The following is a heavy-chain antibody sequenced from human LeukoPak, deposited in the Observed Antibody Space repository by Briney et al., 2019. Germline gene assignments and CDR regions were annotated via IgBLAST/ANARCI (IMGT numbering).Heavy chain of an antibody. V-gene: IGHV3-30-3*01. CDR3: ARRGSSGCFDY. CDR1: GFTFSTYT. Sequence: GGSLRLSCAASGFTFSTYTMHWVRQAPGKGLEWVAVISYDGSNKYYADSVKGRCTISRDNSKNTLYLQMNSLRAEDTAVYYCARRGSSGCFDYWGQGTLVTVSS. D-gene: IGHD6-19*01. CDR2: ISYDGSNK. J-gene: IGHJ4*02.